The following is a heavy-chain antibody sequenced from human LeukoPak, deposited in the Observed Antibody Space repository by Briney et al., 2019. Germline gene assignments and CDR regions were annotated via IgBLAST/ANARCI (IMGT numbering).Heavy chain of an antibody. D-gene: IGHD1-1*01. Sequence: GGSLRLSCAASGFTFSTYVMSWVRQAPAKGLEWVSAISGGGGSTYYADSVKGRFTISRDNSKNTLYLQMNSLGADDTAVYYCAKGNWRYFDYWGQGTLVTVSS. CDR1: GFTFSTYV. J-gene: IGHJ4*02. V-gene: IGHV3-23*01. CDR2: ISGGGGST. CDR3: AKGNWRYFDY.